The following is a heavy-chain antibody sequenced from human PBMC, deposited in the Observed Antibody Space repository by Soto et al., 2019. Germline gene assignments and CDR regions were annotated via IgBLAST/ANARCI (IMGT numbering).Heavy chain of an antibody. V-gene: IGHV4-59*01. D-gene: IGHD3-16*01. CDR1: GGSISSDY. CDR2: IYYSGTT. J-gene: IGHJ4*02. Sequence: QVQLQESGPGLVKPSETLSLTCTVPGGSISSDYWSWIRQPPGKGLEWIGYIYYSGTTNYNPSLKSRVTISLDTSKNQFSLNLSSVTAADTAVYYCARGPGGTFHFWGQGTLVTVSS. CDR3: ARGPGGTFHF.